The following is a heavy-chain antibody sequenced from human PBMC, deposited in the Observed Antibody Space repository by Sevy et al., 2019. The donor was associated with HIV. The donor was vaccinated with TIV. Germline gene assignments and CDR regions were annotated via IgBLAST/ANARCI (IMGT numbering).Heavy chain of an antibody. Sequence: ASVKVSCKASGYTFTSYAMHWVRQAPGQRLEWMGWINAGNGNTKYSQKFQGRVTITRDTSARTAYMELSSLRSEDTAVYYCARGRAVAGQGAFDIWGQGTMVTVSS. D-gene: IGHD6-19*01. V-gene: IGHV1-3*01. CDR2: INAGNGNT. CDR3: ARGRAVAGQGAFDI. CDR1: GYTFTSYA. J-gene: IGHJ3*02.